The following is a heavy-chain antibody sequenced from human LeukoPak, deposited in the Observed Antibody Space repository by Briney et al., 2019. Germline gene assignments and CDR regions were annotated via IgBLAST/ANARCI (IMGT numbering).Heavy chain of an antibody. CDR3: AREKAWGVDY. CDR1: GFTFSRHW. V-gene: IGHV3-48*01. D-gene: IGHD7-27*01. J-gene: IGHJ4*02. CDR2: ISSSSSTI. Sequence: GGSLRLSCTASGFTFSRHWISWVRQAPGKGLEWVSYISSSSSTIYYADSVKGRFTISRDNAKNSLYLQMNSLRAEDTAVYYCAREKAWGVDYWGQGTLVTVSS.